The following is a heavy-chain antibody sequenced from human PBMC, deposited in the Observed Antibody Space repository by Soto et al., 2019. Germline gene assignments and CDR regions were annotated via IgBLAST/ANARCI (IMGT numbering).Heavy chain of an antibody. Sequence: SETLSLTCTVSGGSISSGGYYWSWIRQHPGKGLEWIGYIYYSGSTYYNPSLKSRVTISVDTSKNQFSLRLSSVTAADTAVYYCARTSTAVAGNFDYWGQGTLVTVSS. D-gene: IGHD6-19*01. V-gene: IGHV4-31*03. CDR1: GGSISSGGYY. CDR2: IYYSGST. CDR3: ARTSTAVAGNFDY. J-gene: IGHJ4*02.